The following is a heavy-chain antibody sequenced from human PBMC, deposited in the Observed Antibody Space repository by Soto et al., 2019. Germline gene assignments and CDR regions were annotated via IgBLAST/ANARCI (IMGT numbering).Heavy chain of an antibody. CDR3: ARHRRITMIVVAKRSFDY. D-gene: IGHD3-22*01. V-gene: IGHV4-39*01. CDR2: IYYSGST. J-gene: IGHJ4*02. CDR1: GGSISSSSYY. Sequence: QLQLQESGPGLVKPSETLSLTCTVSGGSISSSSYYWGWIRQPPGKGLEWIGSIYYSGSTYYNPSLKSRVTISVDTSKNQFSLKLSSVTAADTAVYYCARHRRITMIVVAKRSFDYWGQGTLVTVSS.